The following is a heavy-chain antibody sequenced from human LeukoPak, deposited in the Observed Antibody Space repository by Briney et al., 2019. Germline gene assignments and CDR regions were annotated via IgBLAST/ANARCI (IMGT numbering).Heavy chain of an antibody. J-gene: IGHJ4*02. CDR3: AKSYYYHSGSFDY. Sequence: GGSLRLSCAASGFTFSTFNMHWVRQAPGKGLEWVAVFSSDGRSTFYAENVQGRFTLSRDNSKNTLSLQMDSLRAEDTAVYYCAKSYYYHSGSFDYWGQGTLVTVSS. CDR1: GFTFSTFN. V-gene: IGHV3-30*18. D-gene: IGHD3-10*01. CDR2: FSSDGRST.